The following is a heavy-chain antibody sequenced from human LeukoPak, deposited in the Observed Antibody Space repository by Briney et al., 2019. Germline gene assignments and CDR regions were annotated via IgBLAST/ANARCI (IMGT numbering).Heavy chain of an antibody. CDR3: ARVHPGYSYYMDV. Sequence: GGSLRLSCAASGFTFSDYYMSWIRQAPGKWLEWVSYISSSGSTIYYADSVKGRFTISRDNAKNSVCLQMNSLRAEDTAVYYCARVHPGYSYYMDVWRKGPTVTVYS. V-gene: IGHV3-11*04. J-gene: IGHJ6*03. CDR1: GFTFSDYY. CDR2: ISSSGSTI.